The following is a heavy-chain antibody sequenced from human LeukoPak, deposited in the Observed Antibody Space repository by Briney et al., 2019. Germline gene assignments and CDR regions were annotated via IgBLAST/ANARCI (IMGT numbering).Heavy chain of an antibody. J-gene: IGHJ3*02. CDR3: TREPPGWDNAFDI. CDR2: IRSKADGGTT. Sequence: GGSLRLSCTASGFTFGDYAMTWVRQAPGMGLEWVGFIRSKADGGTTESAASVKGRFTISRDDSKSIAYLQMNSLKTEDTAVYYCTREPPGWDNAFDIWGQGTMVTVSS. V-gene: IGHV3-49*04. D-gene: IGHD6-19*01. CDR1: GFTFGDYA.